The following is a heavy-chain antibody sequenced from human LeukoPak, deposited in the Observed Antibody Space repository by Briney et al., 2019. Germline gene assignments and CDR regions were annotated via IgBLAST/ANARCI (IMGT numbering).Heavy chain of an antibody. Sequence: SVKVSCKASGGTFSSYAISWVRQAPGQGLEWMGGIIPIFGTANYAQKFQGRVTITADESTSTAYMELSSLRSEDTAVYYCAKGRRVTMIVVVTRPYFDYWGQGTLVTVSS. J-gene: IGHJ4*02. CDR2: IIPIFGTA. CDR3: AKGRRVTMIVVVTRPYFDY. D-gene: IGHD3-22*01. CDR1: GGTFSSYA. V-gene: IGHV1-69*13.